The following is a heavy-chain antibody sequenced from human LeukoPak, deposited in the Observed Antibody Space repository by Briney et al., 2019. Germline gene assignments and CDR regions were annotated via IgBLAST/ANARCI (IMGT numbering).Heavy chain of an antibody. Sequence: KAFGTPFPTWAVYCGAFSGSFRTWIPQPPRGGLELVGEINHSGSTTYNPSLNNRVTISVDTSKNQFSLKLSSVTAADTAVYYCARPRYGSGSLDSWGQGTLVTVSS. J-gene: IGHJ4*02. CDR2: INHSGST. V-gene: IGHV4-34*01. D-gene: IGHD3-10*01. CDR1: CGAFSGSF. CDR3: ARPRYGSGSLDS.